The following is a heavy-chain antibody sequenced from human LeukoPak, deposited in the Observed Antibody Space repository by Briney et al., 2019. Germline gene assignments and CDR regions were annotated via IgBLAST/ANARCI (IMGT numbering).Heavy chain of an antibody. D-gene: IGHD3-22*01. V-gene: IGHV4-39*07. CDR3: ARVKDYYDSSGSYYRFFDY. CDR1: GGSISSSSYY. J-gene: IGHJ4*02. CDR2: IYYSGST. Sequence: SETLSLTCTVSGGSISSSSYYWGWIRQPPGKGLEWIGSIYYSGSTYYNPSLKSRVTISVDTSKNQFSLKLSSVTAADTAVYYCARVKDYYDSSGSYYRFFDYWGQGTLVTVSS.